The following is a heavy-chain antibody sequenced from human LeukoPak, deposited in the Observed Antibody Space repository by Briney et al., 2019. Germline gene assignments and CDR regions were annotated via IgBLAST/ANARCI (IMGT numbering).Heavy chain of an antibody. V-gene: IGHV3-48*03. D-gene: IGHD4-17*01. Sequence: AGGSLRLSCAASGFTFSSYEMNWVRQAPGKGLEWVSYISTSGTTIYYADSVKGRFTMSRDNAKNSLYLQMNSLRAEDTAVYYCARGKIGYYYGDYDGYWGQGTLVTVSS. CDR1: GFTFSSYE. CDR2: ISTSGTTI. CDR3: ARGKIGYYYGDYDGY. J-gene: IGHJ4*02.